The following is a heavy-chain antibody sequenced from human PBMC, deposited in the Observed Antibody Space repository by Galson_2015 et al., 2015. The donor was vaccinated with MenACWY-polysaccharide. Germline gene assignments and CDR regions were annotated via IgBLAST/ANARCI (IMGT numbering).Heavy chain of an antibody. D-gene: IGHD2-2*01. J-gene: IGHJ6*02. Sequence: SLRLSCATSGFTFSSHAMHWVRQAPGKGLEWVAIISYDGTNKYCADSVKGRFTISRDNSKNTLYLQMNSLRGEDTAVYYCARDYCSRTACYGMDVWGQGTTVTVSS. CDR2: ISYDGTNK. CDR3: ARDYCSRTACYGMDV. CDR1: GFTFSSHA. V-gene: IGHV3-30-3*01.